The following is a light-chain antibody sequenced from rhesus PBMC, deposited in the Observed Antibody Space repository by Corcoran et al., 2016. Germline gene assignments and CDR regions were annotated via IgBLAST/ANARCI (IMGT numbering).Light chain of an antibody. J-gene: IGKJ4*01. CDR3: QQYIRGPLT. CDR2: RAA. CDR1: QRVMNW. Sequence: DIQMTQSPSSLSASVGDTVTISCRASQRVMNWLAWYQQKPGKTPKLLIYRAAQVQSGVPSRFRGGGSGTDFTLTISSLQSDDFATYLCQQYIRGPLTFCGGTKVDLK. V-gene: IGKV1-22*01.